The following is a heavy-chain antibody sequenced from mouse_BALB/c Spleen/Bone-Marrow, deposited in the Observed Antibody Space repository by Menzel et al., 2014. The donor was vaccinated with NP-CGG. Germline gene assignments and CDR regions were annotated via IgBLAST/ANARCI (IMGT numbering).Heavy chain of an antibody. CDR3: ARDVGYGNYFVY. V-gene: IGHV7-1*02. D-gene: IGHD2-10*02. Sequence: EVKLVESGGGLVQPGDSLRLSCATSGFTFSDFYMECVRQPPGKRLEWIAASRNKAKYYTTEYSASVKGRFIVSRDTSQSVLYLQMNALRAEDTAIYYCARDVGYGNYFVYWGQGTLVTVSA. J-gene: IGHJ3*01. CDR2: SRNKAKYYTT. CDR1: GFTFSDFY.